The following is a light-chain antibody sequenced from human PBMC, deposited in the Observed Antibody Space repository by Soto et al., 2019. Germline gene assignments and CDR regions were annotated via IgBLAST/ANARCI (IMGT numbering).Light chain of an antibody. CDR1: QSINTY. J-gene: IGKJ1*01. CDR3: QQSYSSLTWT. CDR2: TAS. Sequence: DLQMTQSPSSLSASVGDRVTITCRASQSINTYLNWYQQKPGKAPKPLIYTASSLQSGVPSRFSGSGSGTDFTLTISSLQPEDFATYYCQQSYSSLTWTFGQGTKVETK. V-gene: IGKV1-39*01.